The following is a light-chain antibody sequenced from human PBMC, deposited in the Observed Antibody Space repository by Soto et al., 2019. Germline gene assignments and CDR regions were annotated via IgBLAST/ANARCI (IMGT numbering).Light chain of an antibody. V-gene: IGLV2-14*01. J-gene: IGLJ1*01. CDR1: SSDVGGYNY. CDR3: RSYTSSSTPYV. CDR2: EVS. Sequence: QSALTQRASVSGSPGQSITISCTGTSSDVGGYNYVSWYQQHPGKAPKLMIYEVSNRPSGVSNRFSGSKSGNTASLTISGLQAEDEADYYCRSYTSSSTPYVFGTGTKLTVL.